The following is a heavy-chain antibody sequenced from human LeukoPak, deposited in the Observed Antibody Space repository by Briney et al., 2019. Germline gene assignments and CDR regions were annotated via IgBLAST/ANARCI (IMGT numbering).Heavy chain of an antibody. CDR1: GGSISSSSYY. Sequence: SETLSLTCTVSGGSISSSSYYWGWIRQPPGKGLEWIGSIYYSGSTYYNPSLKSRVTISVDTSKNQFSLKLSSVTAADTAVYYCATTSSGDDAFDIWGQGTMVTVSS. CDR2: IYYSGST. J-gene: IGHJ3*02. CDR3: ATTSSGDDAFDI. V-gene: IGHV4-39*01. D-gene: IGHD3-22*01.